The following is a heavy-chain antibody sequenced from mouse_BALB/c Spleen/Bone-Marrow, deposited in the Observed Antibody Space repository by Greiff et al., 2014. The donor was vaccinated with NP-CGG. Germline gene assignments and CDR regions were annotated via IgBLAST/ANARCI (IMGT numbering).Heavy chain of an antibody. CDR3: GRSRDMDN. J-gene: IGHJ4*01. CDR2: INPNSGDT. V-gene: IGHV1-26*01. Sequence: EVQLVESGPELVEPGASVKMSCKASGYTFTDYYMKWVKQSHGMSLEWIGDINPNSGDTLYNQKFKGKATLTVDKSSSTAYMQLNSLTSEDSAVYYCGRSRDMDNWGQGTSVTVSS. CDR1: GYTFTDYY.